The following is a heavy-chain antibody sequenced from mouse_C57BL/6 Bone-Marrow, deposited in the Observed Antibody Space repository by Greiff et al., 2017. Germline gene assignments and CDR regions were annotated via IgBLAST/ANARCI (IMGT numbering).Heavy chain of an antibody. CDR3: ARRGSYGSSGGYFDV. J-gene: IGHJ1*03. V-gene: IGHV1-55*01. CDR2: IYPGSGST. CDR1: GYTFTSYW. Sequence: QVHVKQPGAELVKPGASVKMSCKASGYTFTSYWITWVKQRPGQGLEWIGDIYPGSGSTNYNEKFKSKATLTVDTSSSTAYMQLSSLTSEDSAVYYCARRGSYGSSGGYFDVWGTGTTVTVSS. D-gene: IGHD1-1*01.